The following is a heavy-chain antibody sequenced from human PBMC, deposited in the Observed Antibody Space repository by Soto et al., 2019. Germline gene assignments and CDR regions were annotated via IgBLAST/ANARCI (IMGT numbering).Heavy chain of an antibody. Sequence: EVQLVESGGGLVQPGGSLRVSCAASGFTFGSYWMNWVRQAPGKGLVWVSRIDSDGSSTTYADSVKGRFTTSRDNAKNTLYLQMSSLRVEDTAVYYCARGRPYGMDVWGQGNTVTVSS. CDR1: GFTFGSYW. J-gene: IGHJ6*02. CDR3: ARGRPYGMDV. CDR2: IDSDGSST. V-gene: IGHV3-74*01.